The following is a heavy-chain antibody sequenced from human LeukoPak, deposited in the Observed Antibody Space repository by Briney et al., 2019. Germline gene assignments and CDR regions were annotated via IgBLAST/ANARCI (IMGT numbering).Heavy chain of an antibody. Sequence: ASVKVSCKASGFTLTSSAVQWVRQARGQRLEWIGWIVVGSNDTSYAQKFQKRVTIARDMSTNTAYMELSSLRSEDTAVYYCAAPYSSSWFDFWGRGTLVTVSS. CDR2: IVVGSNDT. CDR3: AAPYSSSWFDF. D-gene: IGHD6-13*01. CDR1: GFTLTSSA. V-gene: IGHV1-58*01. J-gene: IGHJ4*02.